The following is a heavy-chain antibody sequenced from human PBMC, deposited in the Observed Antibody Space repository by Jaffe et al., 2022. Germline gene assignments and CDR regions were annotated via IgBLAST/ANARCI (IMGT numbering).Heavy chain of an antibody. V-gene: IGHV3-74*01. CDR1: GFTFNTYW. J-gene: IGHJ4*02. CDR3: ARDLNDGLPNDY. Sequence: EVQLVESGGGLVQPGGSLRLSCAASGFTFNTYWMHWVRQGPEKGLVWVSRINSDESRTNYADSVKGRFTISRDNAKNTLYLQMNSLRAEDTAVYYCARDLNDGLPNDYWGQGTLVTVSS. CDR2: INSDESRT.